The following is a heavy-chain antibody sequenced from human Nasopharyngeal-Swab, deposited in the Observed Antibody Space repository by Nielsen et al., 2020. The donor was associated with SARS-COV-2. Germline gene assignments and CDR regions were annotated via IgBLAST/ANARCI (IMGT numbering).Heavy chain of an antibody. Sequence: GESLKISCAASGFTFRSYAISWVRQAPGKGLEWVSVISGSDHTTYYADSVKGRFTISRDNSKNTVNLQMNSLRVEDTAIYYCAKGRDSGDDSDDYYHYYGMDVWGQGTTVTVSS. J-gene: IGHJ6*02. CDR3: AKGRDSGDDSDDYYHYYGMDV. CDR1: GFTFRSYA. V-gene: IGHV3-23*01. D-gene: IGHD5-12*01. CDR2: ISGSDHTT.